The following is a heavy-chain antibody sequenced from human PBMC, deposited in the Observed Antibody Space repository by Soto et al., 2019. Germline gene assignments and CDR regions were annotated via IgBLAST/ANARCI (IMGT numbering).Heavy chain of an antibody. CDR2: IYWDGNR. CDR1: GFSLNTSGVG. J-gene: IGHJ6*03. D-gene: IGHD5-18*01. Sequence: QITLRESGPTLVNDTQTLTLTCSFSGFSLNTSGVGVGWIRQLPGKALEWLALIYWDGNRRYSPSLNSRLTIIKDTSKNQVVHTMTNMDPVDTGTYYCAYYTEDTYMDVWGKGTTVTVSS. CDR3: AYYTEDTYMDV. V-gene: IGHV2-5*02.